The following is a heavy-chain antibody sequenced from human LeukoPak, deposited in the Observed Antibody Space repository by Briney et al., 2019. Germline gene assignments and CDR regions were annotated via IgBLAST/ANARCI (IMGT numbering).Heavy chain of an antibody. V-gene: IGHV3-21*04. Sequence: GGSLRLSCAASGFTFSSYSMNWVRQAPGKGLEWVSPISSSSSYIYYADSVKGRFTISRDNAKNSLYLQMNSLRAEDTAVYYCAKCHDSSGYLDYWGQGTLVTVSS. CDR2: ISSSSSYI. CDR3: AKCHDSSGYLDY. CDR1: GFTFSSYS. D-gene: IGHD3-22*01. J-gene: IGHJ4*02.